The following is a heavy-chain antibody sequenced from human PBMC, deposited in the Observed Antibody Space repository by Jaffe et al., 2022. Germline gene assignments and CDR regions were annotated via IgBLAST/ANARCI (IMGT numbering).Heavy chain of an antibody. CDR2: IKQDGSEK. CDR1: GFTFSSYW. D-gene: IGHD4-17*01. V-gene: IGHV3-7*01. Sequence: EVQLVESGGGLVQPGGSLRLSCAASGFTFSSYWMSWVRQAPGKGLEWVANIKQDGSEKYYVDSVKGRFTISRDNAKNSLYLQMNSLRAEDTAVYYCARPTEGDYVQGGYYYYYYYMDVWGKGTTVTVSS. CDR3: ARPTEGDYVQGGYYYYYYYMDV. J-gene: IGHJ6*03.